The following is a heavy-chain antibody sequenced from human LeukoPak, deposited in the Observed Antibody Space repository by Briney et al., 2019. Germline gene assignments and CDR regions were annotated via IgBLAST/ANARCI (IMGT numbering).Heavy chain of an antibody. Sequence: PGGSLRLSCVASGFRFSTYAMSWVRQSPGKGLEWVSGISGSGDDSSSGGTTHYEDSVRGRLTISRDNSKNTLHLEMNSLRVEDTALYYCAKDYTSCAGDCSSPGDAFDLWGQGTMVSVSS. V-gene: IGHV3-23*04. J-gene: IGHJ3*01. D-gene: IGHD2-21*02. CDR2: ISGSGDDSSSGGTT. CDR3: AKDYTSCAGDCSSPGDAFDL. CDR1: GFRFSTYA.